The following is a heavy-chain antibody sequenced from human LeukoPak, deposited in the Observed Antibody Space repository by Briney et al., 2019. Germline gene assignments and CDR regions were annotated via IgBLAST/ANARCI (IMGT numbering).Heavy chain of an antibody. CDR3: ARFLHYRGNHGHAFDI. Sequence: GASVKVSCKASGYTFGSYGISCVRQAPGQGLEGMGWISAYSGDVKYAQMVQGRVTMATDTSKRTAYMELRSLKSNDTAVYYCARFLHYRGNHGHAFDIWGQGTMVTVSS. CDR1: GYTFGSYG. D-gene: IGHD4/OR15-4a*01. V-gene: IGHV1-18*01. J-gene: IGHJ3*02. CDR2: ISAYSGDV.